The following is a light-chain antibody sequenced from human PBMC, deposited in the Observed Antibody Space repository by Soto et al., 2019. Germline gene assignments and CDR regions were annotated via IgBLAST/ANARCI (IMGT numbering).Light chain of an antibody. CDR3: SSYISSSTSVV. J-gene: IGLJ2*01. Sequence: QSALTQPASVSGSPGQSITISFTGTSSDVGSYNYVSWYQQHPGKAPKLMIYDVSNRPSGVSDRFSGSKSGNTASLTSSGLQAEDEADYSCSSYISSSTSVVFGGGTQLTVL. CDR1: SSDVGSYNY. CDR2: DVS. V-gene: IGLV2-14*01.